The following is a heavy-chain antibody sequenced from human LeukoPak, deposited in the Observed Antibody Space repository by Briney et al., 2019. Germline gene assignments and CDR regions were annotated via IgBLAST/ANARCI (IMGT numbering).Heavy chain of an antibody. J-gene: IGHJ4*02. CDR1: GFTFSSYA. V-gene: IGHV3-30*04. CDR3: ARVGYYYDSSGPFDY. Sequence: GGSLRLSCAASGFTFSSYAMHWVRQAPGKGLEWVAVISYDGSNKYYADSVKGRFTISRDNSKNTLYLQMNNLRAEDTAVYYCARVGYYYDSSGPFDYWGQGTLVTVSS. CDR2: ISYDGSNK. D-gene: IGHD3-22*01.